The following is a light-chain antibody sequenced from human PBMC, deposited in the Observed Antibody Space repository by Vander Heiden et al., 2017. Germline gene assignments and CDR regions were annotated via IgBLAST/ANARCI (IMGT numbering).Light chain of an antibody. V-gene: IGKV1-39*01. Sequence: DIQMTQSPSSLSASVGDRVTITCRASQSISSYLNWYQQKPGKAPKLLIYAASSLQSGVPSRFSGSGSGTDFTLTISSLQPEDFATYYCQQSHSTPPEITFGGGTKVEIK. CDR2: AAS. CDR3: QQSHSTPPEIT. CDR1: QSISSY. J-gene: IGKJ4*01.